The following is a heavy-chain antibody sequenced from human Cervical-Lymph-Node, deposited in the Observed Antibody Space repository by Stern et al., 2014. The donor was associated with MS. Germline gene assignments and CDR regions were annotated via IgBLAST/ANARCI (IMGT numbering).Heavy chain of an antibody. D-gene: IGHD3-22*01. CDR1: GYDFQIHG. J-gene: IGHJ4*02. Sequence: QLVQSGAEVRKPGASVKVSCKTSGYDFQIHGISWVRQAPGQGLEWLGWISPFSDNKNFALKFRDRVTLSTDTLTNTAYLELRSLTSDDTAMYYCARDEDSSNWYSFDYWGQGTLVTISS. CDR3: ARDEDSSNWYSFDY. CDR2: ISPFSDNK. V-gene: IGHV1-18*01.